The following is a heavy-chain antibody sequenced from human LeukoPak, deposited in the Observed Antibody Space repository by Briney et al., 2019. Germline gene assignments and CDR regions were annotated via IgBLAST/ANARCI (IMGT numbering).Heavy chain of an antibody. D-gene: IGHD3-10*01. CDR1: GFTFSDHY. J-gene: IGHJ4*02. CDR2: IKNKANSYTT. Sequence: PGGSLRLSCAASGFTFSDHYMDWVRQAPGKGLEWIGRIKNKANSYTTVYAASVKGRFTISRDDSKNSLYLQMNSLKTEDTAVYYCARASLGEETFDYWGQGTLVTVSS. V-gene: IGHV3-72*01. CDR3: ARASLGEETFDY.